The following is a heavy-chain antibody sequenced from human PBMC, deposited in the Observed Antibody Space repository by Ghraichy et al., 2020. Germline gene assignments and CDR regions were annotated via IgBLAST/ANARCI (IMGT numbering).Heavy chain of an antibody. J-gene: IGHJ6*03. CDR3: TRGGTDEWLGYYYMDV. Sequence: GGSLRLSCTASGFTFGDYAMSWFRQAPGKGLEWVGFIRSKAYGGTTEYAASVKGRFTISRDDSKSIAYLQMNSLKTEDTAVYYCTRGGTDEWLGYYYMDVWGKGTTVTVSS. V-gene: IGHV3-49*03. CDR2: IRSKAYGGTT. CDR1: GFTFGDYA. D-gene: IGHD3-3*01.